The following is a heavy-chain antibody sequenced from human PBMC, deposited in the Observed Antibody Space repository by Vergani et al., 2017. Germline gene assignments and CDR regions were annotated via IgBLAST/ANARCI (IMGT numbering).Heavy chain of an antibody. CDR1: GWSFTSYD. V-gene: IGHV4-34*01. D-gene: IGHD4-11*01. CDR2: IDHTGRP. J-gene: IGHJ6*03. Sequence: QVQLQQWGGGLLKPSETLSLTCVVNGWSFTSYDWTWIRQSPGEGLEWVGDIDHTGRPDYNPSLKSRLTMSVDKSRNQFSLTLNSVTATDTAIYFCARVNTETNGHLYYYYYMDVWGQGTAVTVS. CDR3: ARVNTETNGHLYYYYYMDV.